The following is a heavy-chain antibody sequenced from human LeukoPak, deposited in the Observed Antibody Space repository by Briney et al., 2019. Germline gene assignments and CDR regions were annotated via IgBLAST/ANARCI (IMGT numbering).Heavy chain of an antibody. CDR1: GGSISSGDYY. Sequence: PSETLSLTCTVSGGSISSGDYYWSWIRQPPGKGLEWIGYIYYSGSTYYNPSLKSRVTISVDTSKNQFSLKLSSGTAAETAVYYCASDHAGVISYYYYGMDVWGQGTTVTVSS. CDR3: ASDHAGVISYYYYGMDV. J-gene: IGHJ6*02. V-gene: IGHV4-30-4*01. CDR2: IYYSGST. D-gene: IGHD4-23*01.